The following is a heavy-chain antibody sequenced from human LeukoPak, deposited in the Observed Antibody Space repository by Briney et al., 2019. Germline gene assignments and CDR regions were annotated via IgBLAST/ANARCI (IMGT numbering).Heavy chain of an antibody. CDR3: ARGGGSGSSLVVWYFDL. CDR2: INWNGGST. V-gene: IGHV3-20*04. CDR1: GFTFDDYG. J-gene: IGHJ2*01. Sequence: GRSLRLSCAASGFTFDDYGMSWVRQAPGKGLEWVSGINWNGGSTGYADSVKGRFTISRDNAKNSLYLQMNSLRAEDTALYYCARGGGSGSSLVVWYFDLWGRGTLVTVSS. D-gene: IGHD3-10*01.